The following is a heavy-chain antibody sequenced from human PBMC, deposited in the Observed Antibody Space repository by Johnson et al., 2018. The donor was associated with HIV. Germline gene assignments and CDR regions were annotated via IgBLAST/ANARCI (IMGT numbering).Heavy chain of an antibody. J-gene: IGHJ3*02. CDR1: GFTFSSYA. V-gene: IGHV3-23*04. D-gene: IGHD3-22*01. Sequence: VQLVESGGGLVQPGGSLRLSCAASGFTFSSYAMSWVRQAPGKGLEWVSAISGSGGSTYYADSVKGRFTISRDNSKKTLYLQMNSLRAEDTAVYYCARGDYYDSSGYYTASAFDIWGQGTMVTVSS. CDR2: ISGSGGST. CDR3: ARGDYYDSSGYYTASAFDI.